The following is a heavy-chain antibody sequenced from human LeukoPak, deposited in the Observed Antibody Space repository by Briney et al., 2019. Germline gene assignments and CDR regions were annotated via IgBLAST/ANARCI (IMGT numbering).Heavy chain of an antibody. CDR2: ISGGGETT. CDR3: ARVGRIQYFDC. D-gene: IGHD5-18*01. V-gene: IGHV3-48*03. J-gene: IGHJ4*02. CDR1: EFTFSSYE. Sequence: GGSLRLSCSASEFTFSSYEMNWVRQAPGKGLEWVSYISGGGETTLYADSVKGRFTTSRDNAKNSLYLQLTSLRAEDTAVYYCARVGRIQYFDCWGQGTLSPSPQ.